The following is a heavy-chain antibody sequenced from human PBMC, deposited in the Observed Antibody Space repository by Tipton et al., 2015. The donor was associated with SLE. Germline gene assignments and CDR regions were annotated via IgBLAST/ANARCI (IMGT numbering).Heavy chain of an antibody. CDR2: IHYSGTT. D-gene: IGHD2-15*01. Sequence: TLSLTCTVSGGSISSSSYYWGWIRQPPGKGLEWIGSIHYSGTTDYNPSLKSRVTISVDTSQNQFSLKVSSVTAADTAVYYCARNGNCSGGHCVRALFDIWGLGTMVTVSS. J-gene: IGHJ3*02. CDR3: ARNGNCSGGHCVRALFDI. CDR1: GGSISSSSYY. V-gene: IGHV4-39*07.